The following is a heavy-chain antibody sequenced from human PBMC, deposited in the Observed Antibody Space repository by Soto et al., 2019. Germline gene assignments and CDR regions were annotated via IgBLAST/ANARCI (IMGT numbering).Heavy chain of an antibody. CDR3: AKDGSDQWLEHPDY. V-gene: IGHV4-4*07. D-gene: IGHD6-19*01. CDR2: ISSGGST. J-gene: IGHJ4*02. Sequence: PSETLSLTCTVSGGSIRDYYWSWIRQPAGKGLEWIGRISSGGSTNYNPSLKSRVTMSVDTSKNQFSLKLTSVAAADTAVYYCAKDGSDQWLEHPDYWGQGTLVTVSS. CDR1: GGSIRDYY.